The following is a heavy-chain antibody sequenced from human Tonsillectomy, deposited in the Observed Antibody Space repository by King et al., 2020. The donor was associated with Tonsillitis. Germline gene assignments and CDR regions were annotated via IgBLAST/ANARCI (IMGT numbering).Heavy chain of an antibody. D-gene: IGHD1-7*01. CDR1: GFTFSDQY. Sequence: VQLVESGGGLVKPGGSLRLSCAASGFTFSDQYMTWIRQAPGKGLEWVSSISTSSSYTNYADSVKGRFTISRDNAKNSLNLQMTSLIAEDTTVFYCARDRVGYELLNGMDFWGQGTTVTVSS. CDR2: ISTSSSYT. CDR3: ARDRVGYELLNGMDF. V-gene: IGHV3-11*06. J-gene: IGHJ6*02.